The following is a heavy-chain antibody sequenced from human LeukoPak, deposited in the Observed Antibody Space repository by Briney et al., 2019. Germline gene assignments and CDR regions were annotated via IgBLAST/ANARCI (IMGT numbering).Heavy chain of an antibody. J-gene: IGHJ4*02. V-gene: IGHV3-48*02. D-gene: IGHD1-26*01. Sequence: GGSLRLSCAASGFTFSSYSMNWVRQAPGKGLEWISYISSSSSTIYYADSVKGRFTISRDNAKNSLYLQMNSLRDGDTAVYYCAPLFLLVGRSTYSWGQGTLVTVSS. CDR1: GFTFSSYS. CDR2: ISSSSSTI. CDR3: APLFLLVGRSTYS.